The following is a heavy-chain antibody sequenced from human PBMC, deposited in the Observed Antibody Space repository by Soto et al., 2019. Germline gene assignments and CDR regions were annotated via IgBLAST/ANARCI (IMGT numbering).Heavy chain of an antibody. CDR1: GFTFTSSA. Sequence: RASVKVSCKASGFTFTSSAVQWVRQARGQRLEWIGWIVVGSGNTNYAQKFQERVTITRDMSTSTAYMELSSLRSEDTAVYYCAAEISYDYVWGSYRENYYGMDVWGLGTTVTVSS. J-gene: IGHJ6*02. D-gene: IGHD3-16*02. CDR2: IVVGSGNT. CDR3: AAEISYDYVWGSYRENYYGMDV. V-gene: IGHV1-58*01.